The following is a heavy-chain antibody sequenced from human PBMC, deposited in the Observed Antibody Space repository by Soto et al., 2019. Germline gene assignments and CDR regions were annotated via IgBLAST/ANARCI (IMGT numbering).Heavy chain of an antibody. J-gene: IGHJ4*02. D-gene: IGHD1-1*01. Sequence: QVQLVQSGAEVKKPGASVKSSCKTSGYLFSSYYIYWVRQAPGQGLEWMAMSNPNGGGTNYAPKFEGRVSLTRDTSTSTVYMELGNLKSDDTALYFCARGRRDRTGTARLVPDTFDYWGQGTLVTVSS. CDR1: GYLFSSYY. CDR3: ARGRRDRTGTARLVPDTFDY. CDR2: SNPNGGGT. V-gene: IGHV1-46*03.